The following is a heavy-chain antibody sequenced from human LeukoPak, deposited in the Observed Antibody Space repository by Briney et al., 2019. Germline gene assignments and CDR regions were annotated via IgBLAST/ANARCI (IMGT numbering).Heavy chain of an antibody. D-gene: IGHD4-17*01. V-gene: IGHV1-46*01. CDR3: ARDTRTMTAVTRGQHYYYGLDV. CDR2: INPSDGGT. CDR1: GYTFTNYY. Sequence: ASVRVSCKASGYTFTNYYLHWVRQAPGHGLKWMAIINPSDGGTYYEQKLQGRVTVTRDTSTSTVYMELSSLRSEDTAVYYCARDTRTMTAVTRGQHYYYGLDVWGQGTTVTVSS. J-gene: IGHJ6*02.